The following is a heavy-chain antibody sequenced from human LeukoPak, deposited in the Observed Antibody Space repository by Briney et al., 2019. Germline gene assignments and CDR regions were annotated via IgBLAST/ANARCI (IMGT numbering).Heavy chain of an antibody. J-gene: IGHJ4*02. CDR2: IYHSGST. CDR3: ASAQYQLLFDY. CDR1: GGSISSGGYY. D-gene: IGHD2-2*01. V-gene: IGHV4-30-2*01. Sequence: SETLSLTCTVSGGSISSGGYYWSWIRQPAGKGLEWIGYIYHSGSTYYNPSLKSRVTISVDRSKNQFSLKLSSVTAADTAVYYCASAQYQLLFDYWGQGTLVTVSS.